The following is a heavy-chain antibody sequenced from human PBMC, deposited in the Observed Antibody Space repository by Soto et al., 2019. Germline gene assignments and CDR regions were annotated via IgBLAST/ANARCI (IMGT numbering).Heavy chain of an antibody. Sequence: QVQLVQSGAEVKKPGASVKVSCKASGYTFTGYYMHWVRQAPGQGLEWMGWINPNSGDTNYAQKFQGRVTMTRDTSISTAYMELSRLRSDDTAVYYCARVSPSGSYLVDYWGQGTLVTVSS. CDR1: GYTFTGYY. CDR2: INPNSGDT. J-gene: IGHJ4*02. V-gene: IGHV1-2*02. CDR3: ARVSPSGSYLVDY. D-gene: IGHD1-26*01.